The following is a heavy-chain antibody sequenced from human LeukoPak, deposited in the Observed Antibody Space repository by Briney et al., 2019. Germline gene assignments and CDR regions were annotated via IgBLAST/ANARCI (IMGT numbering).Heavy chain of an antibody. Sequence: HPGGSLRLSCAVSGFTFSDHYMAWVRQSPGKGLEWVSAISGSGGSTYYADSVKGRFTISRDNSKNTLYLQMNSLRAEDAAVYYCAKARPRQQYFDYWGQGTLVTVSS. D-gene: IGHD6-13*01. CDR3: AKARPRQQYFDY. V-gene: IGHV3-23*01. CDR2: ISGSGGST. CDR1: GFTFSDHY. J-gene: IGHJ4*02.